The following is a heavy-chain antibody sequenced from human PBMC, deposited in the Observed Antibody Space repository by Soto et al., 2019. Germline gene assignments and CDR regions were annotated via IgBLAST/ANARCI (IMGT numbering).Heavy chain of an antibody. CDR1: GYTFSDYY. CDR2: INPDGAGT. J-gene: IGHJ4*02. V-gene: IGHV1-2*02. CDR3: ARDPPTAKPEGVDF. D-gene: IGHD1-1*01. Sequence: VASVKVSCKASGYTFSDYYMHWVRQAPGQGLEWMACINPDGAGTKYAPTVQGLVTITRDTSITTAYMQLSGLRSGDTAVYYCARDPPTAKPEGVDFWGQGALVTVSS.